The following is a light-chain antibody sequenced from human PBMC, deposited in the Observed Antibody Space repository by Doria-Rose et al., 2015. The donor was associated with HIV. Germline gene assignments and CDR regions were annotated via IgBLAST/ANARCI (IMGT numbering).Light chain of an antibody. Sequence: DIRLTQSPSSLSASVGDRVTISCRASQTIYNYLNWYQQIPGMAPNLLIYAASNLQSGVPSRFSGSGSGTDFTLTISSLHPEDLATYYCQQSYSTPRTFGQGTKVVI. J-gene: IGKJ1*01. CDR3: QQSYSTPRT. CDR1: QTIYNY. V-gene: IGKV1-39*01. CDR2: AAS.